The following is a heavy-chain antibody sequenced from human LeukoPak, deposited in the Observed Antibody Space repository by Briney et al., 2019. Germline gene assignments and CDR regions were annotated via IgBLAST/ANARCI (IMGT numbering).Heavy chain of an antibody. CDR1: GFTFSSYS. CDR2: ISSSSSYI. V-gene: IGHV3-21*01. CDR3: ARRHSSSWYLGY. D-gene: IGHD6-13*01. Sequence: GGSLRLSCAASGFTFSSYSMNWVRQAPGEGLEWVSSISSSSSYIYYADSVKGRFTISRDNAKNSLYLQMNSLRAEDTAVYYCARRHSSSWYLGYWGQGTLVTVSS. J-gene: IGHJ4*02.